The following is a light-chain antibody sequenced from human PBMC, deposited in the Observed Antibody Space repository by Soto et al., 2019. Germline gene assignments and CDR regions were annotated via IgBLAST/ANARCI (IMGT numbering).Light chain of an antibody. CDR3: QQYNNWPFS. CDR1: QGLGTN. CDR2: AAS. V-gene: IGKV3-15*01. Sequence: VVLTQSPATRCLSPGESATLSFRASQGLGTNLAWYQQRPGQAPRLLIYAASTRATGVPARFSGSGSETEFTLTITTLQSEDSAVYFCQQYNNWPFSFGQGTRLEVK. J-gene: IGKJ5*01.